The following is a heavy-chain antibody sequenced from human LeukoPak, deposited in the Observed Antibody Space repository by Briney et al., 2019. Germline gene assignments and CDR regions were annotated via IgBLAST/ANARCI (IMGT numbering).Heavy chain of an antibody. V-gene: IGHV3-7*01. J-gene: IGHJ4*02. CDR1: GFTFSSYW. D-gene: IGHD6-19*01. Sequence: GGSLRLSCAASGFTFSSYWMSWVRQAPGRGLEWVANIKQDGSEKYYVDSVKGRFTISRDNTKNSLYLQMNSLRVEDTAVYYCARDRAVAGLCDYWGQGTLVTVSS. CDR3: ARDRAVAGLCDY. CDR2: IKQDGSEK.